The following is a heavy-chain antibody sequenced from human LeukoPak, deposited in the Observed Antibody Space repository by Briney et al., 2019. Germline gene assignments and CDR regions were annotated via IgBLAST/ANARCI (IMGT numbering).Heavy chain of an antibody. CDR3: ARGRTYNPI. J-gene: IGHJ3*02. Sequence: PSETLSLTCTVSGGSMSSHYWSFIRQPPGKGLEWVGYIDNSGSTNYNPSLKSQVTISIDPSKNHFSLKLRSVTAADTAVYYCARGRTYNPIWGRGTMVTVSS. CDR1: GGSMSSHY. CDR2: IDNSGST. V-gene: IGHV4-4*08. D-gene: IGHD5-24*01.